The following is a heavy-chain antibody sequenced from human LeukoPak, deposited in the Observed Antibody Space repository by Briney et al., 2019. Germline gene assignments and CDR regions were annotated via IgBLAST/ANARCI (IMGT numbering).Heavy chain of an antibody. CDR3: AKDYWGP. V-gene: IGHV3-23*01. D-gene: IGHD3-16*01. CDR2: IDGSGDDT. J-gene: IGHJ5*02. Sequence: GGSLRLSCAASGFTFKNHAMSWVRQAPGKGLEWVSGIDGSGDDTDHADSVKGRFTISRDNSKNTLWLQMNGLRAEDTAVYYCAKDYWGPWGQGTLDTVSS. CDR1: GFTFKNHA.